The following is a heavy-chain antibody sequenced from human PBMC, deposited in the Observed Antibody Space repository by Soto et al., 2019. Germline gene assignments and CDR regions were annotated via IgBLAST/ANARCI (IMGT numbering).Heavy chain of an antibody. V-gene: IGHV3-23*01. CDR3: AKDKIVAAKYYGMDV. CDR1: GFTFSSYA. Sequence: EVQLLESGGGLVQPGGSLRLSCAASGFTFSSYAMNWVRQAPGKGLEWVSHISGNGGSTYYADSVKGRFTISRDNSKNTLYLQMNSLRAEDTAVYYCAKDKIVAAKYYGMDVWGQGTTVTVS. CDR2: ISGNGGST. J-gene: IGHJ6*02. D-gene: IGHD2-15*01.